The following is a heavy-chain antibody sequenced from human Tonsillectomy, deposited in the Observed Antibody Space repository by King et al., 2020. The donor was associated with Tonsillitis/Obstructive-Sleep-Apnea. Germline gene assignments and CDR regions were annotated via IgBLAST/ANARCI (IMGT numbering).Heavy chain of an antibody. J-gene: IGHJ3*02. CDR1: VFTVSSNY. Sequence: VQLVESGGGLVQPGGSLRLSCAASVFTVSSNYMSWVRQAPGKGLEWVSVIYSGGSTYYADSVKGRFTISRDNSKNTLYLQINSLRAEDTAVYYCARERGDYVGDAFDIWGQGTMVTVSS. D-gene: IGHD4-17*01. V-gene: IGHV3-66*01. CDR3: ARERGDYVGDAFDI. CDR2: IYSGGST.